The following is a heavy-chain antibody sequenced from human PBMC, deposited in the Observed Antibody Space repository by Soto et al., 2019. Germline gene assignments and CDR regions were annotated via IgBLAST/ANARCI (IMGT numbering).Heavy chain of an antibody. J-gene: IGHJ5*02. D-gene: IGHD2-2*01. V-gene: IGHV4-39*07. CDR1: GGSISSGPYS. CDR3: ARVPDR. Sequence: PSETLSLTCTVSGGSISSGPYSWGWIRQPPGEGLEWIGTFYYSESTYYNPSLKSRVTISVDRSKNQFSLKLSSVTAADTAVYYCARVPDRWGQGTLVTVSS. CDR2: FYYSEST.